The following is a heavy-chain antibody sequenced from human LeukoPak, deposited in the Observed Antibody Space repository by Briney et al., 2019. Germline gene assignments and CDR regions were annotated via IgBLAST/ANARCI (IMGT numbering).Heavy chain of an antibody. J-gene: IGHJ4*02. CDR1: GFTVSSNY. Sequence: GGSLRLSCAASGFTVSSNYMSWVRQAPGKGLEWVSVIYSGGSTYYADSVKGRFTISRDNSKNTLYLQMNSLRAEDTAVYYCARSGVYCTNGVCREGFDYWGQGTLVTVSS. CDR3: ARSGVYCTNGVCREGFDY. D-gene: IGHD2-8*01. CDR2: IYSGGST. V-gene: IGHV3-53*01.